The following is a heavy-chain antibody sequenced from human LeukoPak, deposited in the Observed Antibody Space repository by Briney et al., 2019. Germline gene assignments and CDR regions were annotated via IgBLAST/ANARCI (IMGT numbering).Heavy chain of an antibody. CDR2: IYYSGST. CDR3: ARVRVAARPYWYFDL. CDR1: GGSISSYY. Sequence: SETLSLTCTVSGGSISSYYWSWIRQPPGKGLEWIEYIYYSGSTNYNPSLKSRVTISVDTSKNQFSLKLSSVTAADTAVYYCARVRVAARPYWYFDLWGRGTLVTVSS. V-gene: IGHV4-59*01. J-gene: IGHJ2*01. D-gene: IGHD6-6*01.